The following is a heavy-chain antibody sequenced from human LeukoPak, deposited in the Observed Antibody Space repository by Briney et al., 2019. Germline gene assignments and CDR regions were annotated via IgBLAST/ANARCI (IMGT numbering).Heavy chain of an antibody. V-gene: IGHV3-30*18. CDR1: GFTFSSYG. J-gene: IGHJ5*02. CDR2: ISYDGSNK. CDR3: AKAPRYCSGGSCYSNWFDP. Sequence: GGSLRLSCAASGFTFSSYGMHWVRQAPGKGLEWVAVISYDGSNKYYADSVKGRFTISRDNSENTLYLQMNSLRAEDTAVYYCAKAPRYCSGGSCYSNWFDPWGQGTLVTVSS. D-gene: IGHD2-15*01.